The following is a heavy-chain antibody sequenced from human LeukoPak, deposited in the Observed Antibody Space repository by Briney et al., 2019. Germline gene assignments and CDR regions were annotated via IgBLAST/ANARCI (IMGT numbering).Heavy chain of an antibody. J-gene: IGHJ4*02. CDR1: GGSFSGYY. Sequence: SETLSLTCAVYGGSFSGYYWSWIRQPPGKGLEWIGEINHSGSTNYNPSLKSRVTISVDTSKNQFSLKLSSVTAADTAVYYCARVLGSGRSYCNVPLRFYFDYWGQGTLVTVSS. CDR3: ARVLGSGRSYCNVPLRFYFDY. D-gene: IGHD3-10*01. CDR2: INHSGST. V-gene: IGHV4-34*01.